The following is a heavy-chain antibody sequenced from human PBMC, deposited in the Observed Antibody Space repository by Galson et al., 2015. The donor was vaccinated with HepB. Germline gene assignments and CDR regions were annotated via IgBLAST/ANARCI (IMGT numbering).Heavy chain of an antibody. CDR3: ARDLMYGSNFDY. Sequence: SVKVSCKASGGTFSNYTISWVRQAPGQGLEWMGRIIPILGIANYAQKFQGRVTITADKSTSTAYMELSSLRSEDTAVYYCARDLMYGSNFDYWGQGTLVTVSS. CDR2: IIPILGIA. D-gene: IGHD4-23*01. V-gene: IGHV1-69*04. CDR1: GGTFSNYT. J-gene: IGHJ4*02.